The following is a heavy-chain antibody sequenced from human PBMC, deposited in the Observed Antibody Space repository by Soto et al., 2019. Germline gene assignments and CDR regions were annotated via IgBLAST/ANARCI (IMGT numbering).Heavy chain of an antibody. CDR2: ISAYNGNT. V-gene: IGHV1-18*04. CDR3: ARDQSPSSGWPGMDV. CDR1: GYTFTSYG. D-gene: IGHD6-19*01. J-gene: IGHJ6*02. Sequence: ASVKVSCKASGYTFTSYGISWVRQAPGQGLEWMGWISAYNGNTNYAQKLQGRVTMTTDTSTSTAYMELNRLRSDDTAVYYCARDQSPSSGWPGMDVWGQGPTVTVSS.